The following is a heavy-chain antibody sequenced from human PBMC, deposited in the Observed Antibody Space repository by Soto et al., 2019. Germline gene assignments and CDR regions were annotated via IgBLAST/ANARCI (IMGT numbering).Heavy chain of an antibody. V-gene: IGHV2-5*01. CDR3: AHKWGKTLDY. CDR2: IYWNADK. CDR1: GFSLSTSGVG. D-gene: IGHD1-26*01. J-gene: IGHJ4*02. Sequence: CCPTLENATKTLTMTLNFSGFSLSTSGVGLGWIRQPPGKALEWLALIYWNADKRYSPSLKSRLTITKDTSKNQVVLTMTNMDPVETATYYCAHKWGKTLDYWRQGTLVAVTS.